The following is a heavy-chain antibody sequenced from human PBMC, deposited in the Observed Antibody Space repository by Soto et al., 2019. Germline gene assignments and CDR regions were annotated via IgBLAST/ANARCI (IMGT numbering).Heavy chain of an antibody. V-gene: IGHV1-69*05. CDR2: IILPFGTP. CDR1: GGSFSNNA. Sequence: GASVKVSCKASGGSFSNNAISWVRQAPGQGLEWMGVIILPFGTPKYSQKFQGRVTITRDTSTSTAYMELRSLRSDDTAVYYCARGHYYYGMDVWGQGTTVTVSS. CDR3: ARGHYYYGMDV. J-gene: IGHJ6*02.